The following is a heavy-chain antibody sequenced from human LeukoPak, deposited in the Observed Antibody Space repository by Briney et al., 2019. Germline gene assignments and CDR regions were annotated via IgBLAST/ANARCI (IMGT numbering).Heavy chain of an antibody. V-gene: IGHV4-39*01. CDR1: GGSISSSSYY. Sequence: SETLSLTCTVSGGSISSSSYYWGWIRQPPGKGLEWIGSIYYSGSTYYKPSLKSRVTISVDTSKNQFSLKLSSVTAADTAVYYCASRSSYSYGPTDYWGQGTLVTVSS. D-gene: IGHD5-18*01. CDR2: IYYSGST. CDR3: ASRSSYSYGPTDY. J-gene: IGHJ4*02.